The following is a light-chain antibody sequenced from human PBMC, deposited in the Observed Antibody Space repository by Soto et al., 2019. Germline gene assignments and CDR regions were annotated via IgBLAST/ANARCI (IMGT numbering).Light chain of an antibody. J-gene: IGKJ4*01. V-gene: IGKV1-9*01. CDR3: QKLNDYPLA. CDR2: TAS. Sequence: DIQLTQSPSFLSASVGDRVTITCRASQGINSYLAWYQQKPGKAPKLLIYTASTLQSGVPSRFSGSESGTEFTLTISSLQPEDSATYYCQKLNDYPLAFGGGTKVEIK. CDR1: QGINSY.